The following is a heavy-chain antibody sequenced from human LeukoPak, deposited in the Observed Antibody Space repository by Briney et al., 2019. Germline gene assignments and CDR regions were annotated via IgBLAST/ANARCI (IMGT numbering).Heavy chain of an antibody. Sequence: GGSLRLSCAASGFTFSSYWMSWVRQAPGKGLEWVANIKQDGSEKYYVDSVKGRFTISRDNAKNSLYLQMNSLRAEDTAVYYCARDHEAYCGGDCSIQHWGQGTLVTVSS. CDR2: IKQDGSEK. J-gene: IGHJ1*01. CDR3: ARDHEAYCGGDCSIQH. D-gene: IGHD2-21*02. CDR1: GFTFSSYW. V-gene: IGHV3-7*01.